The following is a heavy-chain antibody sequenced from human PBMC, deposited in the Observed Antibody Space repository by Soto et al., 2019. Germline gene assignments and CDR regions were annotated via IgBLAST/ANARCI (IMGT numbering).Heavy chain of an antibody. CDR1: GGSFSGYY. CDR2: INHSGST. CDR3: ARNPTRRSKDFVVVVAATPDWYDH. J-gene: IGHJ5*02. Sequence: PSETLSLTCAVYGGSFSGYYWSWIRQPPGKGLEWIGEINHSGSTNYNPSLKSRVTISVDTSKNQFSLKLSSVTAADTAVYYCARNPTRRSKDFVVVVAATPDWYDHWGQGTLVTVSS. V-gene: IGHV4-34*01. D-gene: IGHD2-15*01.